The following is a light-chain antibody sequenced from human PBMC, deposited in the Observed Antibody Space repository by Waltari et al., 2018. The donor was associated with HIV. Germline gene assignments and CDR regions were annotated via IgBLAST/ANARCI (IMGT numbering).Light chain of an antibody. CDR3: QQFNSYPLT. J-gene: IGKJ4*01. CDR1: QGISSA. CDR2: DAS. Sequence: AIQLTQSPSSLSASVGDRVTIPCRASQGISSALAWYQLKPGKAPKLLIYDASTLKSGVPSRFRGSGSGTDFTLTISSLQPGDFATYYCQQFNSYPLTFGGGSKVELQ. V-gene: IGKV1-13*02.